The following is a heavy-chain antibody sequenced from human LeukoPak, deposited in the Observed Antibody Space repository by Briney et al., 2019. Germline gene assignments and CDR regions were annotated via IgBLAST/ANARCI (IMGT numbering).Heavy chain of an antibody. V-gene: IGHV3-11*01. CDR3: ARDRREGDYPYDY. CDR1: GFTFSDYY. J-gene: IGHJ4*02. D-gene: IGHD4-17*01. Sequence: GSLRLSCAASGFTFSDYYMSWIRQAPGKGLEWVSYISSSGSTIYYADSVKGRFTISRDNAKNSLYLQMNSLRAKDTAVYYCARDRREGDYPYDYWGQGALVTVSS. CDR2: ISSSGSTI.